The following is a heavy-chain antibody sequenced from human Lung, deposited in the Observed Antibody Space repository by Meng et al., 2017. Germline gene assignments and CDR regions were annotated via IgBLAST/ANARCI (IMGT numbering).Heavy chain of an antibody. J-gene: IGHJ5*02. V-gene: IGHV6-1*01. D-gene: IGHD3-10*01. CDR2: TYYRSKWYN. Sequence: QLQQSGPGLGEPSQNLSLPCALSGDSVTANSAAWDWIRQSPSRGLERRGRTYYRSKWYNDYAVSVKSRLIITPETSKYQFSLQLSSLTPEDMAVYSCARGSGLPSWGQGTLVTVSS. CDR1: GDSVTANSAA. CDR3: ARGSGLPS.